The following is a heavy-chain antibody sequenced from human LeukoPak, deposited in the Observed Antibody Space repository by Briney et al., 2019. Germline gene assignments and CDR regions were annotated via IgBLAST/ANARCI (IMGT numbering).Heavy chain of an antibody. Sequence: GGSLRLSCAASGFTFSGYAMSWVRQAPGKGLEWVSAISGSGGSTYYADSVKGRFTISRDNSKNTLYLQMNGLRAEDTAVYYCAKVSPANDAFDIWGQGTMVTVSS. CDR2: ISGSGGST. CDR3: AKVSPANDAFDI. CDR1: GFTFSGYA. V-gene: IGHV3-23*01. D-gene: IGHD2/OR15-2a*01. J-gene: IGHJ3*02.